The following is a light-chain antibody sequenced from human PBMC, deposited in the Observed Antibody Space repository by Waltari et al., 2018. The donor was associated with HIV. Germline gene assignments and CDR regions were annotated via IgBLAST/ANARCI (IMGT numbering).Light chain of an antibody. CDR1: NSNIGNTF. V-gene: IGLV1-47*01. J-gene: IGLJ3*02. CDR3: AAWDDRLRTWM. Sequence: QSVLTQPPSASGTPGQRVIVSCSGSNSNIGNTFVYWYQHLPGTTPKLLLYKNEQRPSGVPDRFSGSKSGTSASLAISGLQSDDEADYYCAAWDDRLRTWMFGGGTKLTVL. CDR2: KNE.